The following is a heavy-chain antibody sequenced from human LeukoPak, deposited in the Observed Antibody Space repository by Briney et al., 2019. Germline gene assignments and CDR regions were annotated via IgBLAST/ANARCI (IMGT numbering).Heavy chain of an antibody. CDR2: ISWNSGSI. Sequence: GGSLRLSCAASGFTFSSYSMNWVRQAPGKGLEWVSGISWNSGSIGYADSVKGRFTISRDNAKDSLYLQMNSLRAEDTALYYCAKDWNTMVRGFDYWGQGTLVTVSS. J-gene: IGHJ4*02. V-gene: IGHV3-9*01. CDR1: GFTFSSYS. CDR3: AKDWNTMVRGFDY. D-gene: IGHD3-10*01.